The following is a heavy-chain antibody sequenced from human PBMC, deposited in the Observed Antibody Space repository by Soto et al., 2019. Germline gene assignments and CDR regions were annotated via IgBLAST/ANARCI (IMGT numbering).Heavy chain of an antibody. CDR2: IYYSGST. CDR3: ARLHYDSSGYYYFSYFDY. V-gene: IGHV4-31*03. D-gene: IGHD3-22*01. Sequence: SETLSLTCTVSSGSISSGGDYWSWIRQHPGKGLEWIGYIYYSGSTYYNPSLKSRVTISVDTSKNQFSLKLSSVTAADTAVYYCARLHYDSSGYYYFSYFDYWGQGTLVTVSS. J-gene: IGHJ4*02. CDR1: SGSISSGGDY.